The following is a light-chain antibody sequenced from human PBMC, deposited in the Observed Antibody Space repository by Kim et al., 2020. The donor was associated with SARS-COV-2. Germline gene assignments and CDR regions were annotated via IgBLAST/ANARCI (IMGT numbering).Light chain of an antibody. Sequence: AIQLTQSPSSLSPSVGDRVTITCRASQGISTALAWYQQKPGIAPKLLIFDASNLESGVPSRFSGSGSGTDFTLTISSLQPEDSATYYCQQFNNYPITFGQGTRLEIK. CDR2: DAS. V-gene: IGKV1D-13*01. J-gene: IGKJ5*01. CDR1: QGISTA. CDR3: QQFNNYPIT.